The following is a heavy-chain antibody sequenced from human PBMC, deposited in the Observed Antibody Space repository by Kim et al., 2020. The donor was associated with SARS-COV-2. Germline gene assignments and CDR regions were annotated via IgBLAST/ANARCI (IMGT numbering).Heavy chain of an antibody. V-gene: IGHV1-3*01. CDR3: ARGRFHGMDV. CDR2: INAGDGNT. CDR1: GYTFTGYA. J-gene: IGHJ6*04. D-gene: IGHD3-16*01. Sequence: ASVKVSCKASGYTFTGYAMHWVRQAPGQRLEWMGCINAGDGNTKYSQKFQGRVTITRDTSTSTAYMELSSLRSEDTAVYYCARGRFHGMDVWGKGTTVTVPS.